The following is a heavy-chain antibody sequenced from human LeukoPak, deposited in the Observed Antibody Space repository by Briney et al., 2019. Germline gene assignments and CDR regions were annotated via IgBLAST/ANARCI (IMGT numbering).Heavy chain of an antibody. CDR3: ATSKWELQAPYYFFGMDV. V-gene: IGHV1-69*01. Sequence: SVTLSCKVSGGTFSNYAITWVRQAPGQGLEWMGGIIRRFGTTTYAQKFQGGVTIPADESTSTTYLEVSSLRSEDTAIYYCATSKWELQAPYYFFGMDVWGQPTTV. J-gene: IGHJ6*02. CDR1: GGTFSNYA. CDR2: IIRRFGTT. D-gene: IGHD1-26*01.